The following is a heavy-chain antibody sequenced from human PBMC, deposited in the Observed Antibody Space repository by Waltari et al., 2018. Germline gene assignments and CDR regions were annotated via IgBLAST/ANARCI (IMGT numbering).Heavy chain of an antibody. J-gene: IGHJ4*02. V-gene: IGHV3-30*18. CDR1: GFTFSGSG. D-gene: IGHD1-26*01. Sequence: QVQLVESGGGVVQPGRSLRLSCAASGFTFSGSGMHWVRQAPGKGPGWVAVRSTDGSEKHYADSVKGRFTISRDNSKNTLSLQMNSLRDEDTAIYYCAKEYSGSHWGQGTLVIVSS. CDR3: AKEYSGSH. CDR2: RSTDGSEK.